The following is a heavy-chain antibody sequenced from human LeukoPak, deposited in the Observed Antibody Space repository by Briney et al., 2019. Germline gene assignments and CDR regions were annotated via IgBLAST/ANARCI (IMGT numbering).Heavy chain of an antibody. CDR3: TRSPSLGGNYWGFDC. CDR1: GFTFGTYW. CDR2: LSPDGSSS. Sequence: PGGSLRLSCAASGFTFGTYWMHWVRQAPGEGLVWVSRLSPDGSSSVYADSVKGRFTVSRDNAKNTLYLQMNSLRAEDTAVYYCTRSPSLGGNYWGFDCWGQGTLVTVSS. J-gene: IGHJ4*02. V-gene: IGHV3-74*01. D-gene: IGHD1-26*01.